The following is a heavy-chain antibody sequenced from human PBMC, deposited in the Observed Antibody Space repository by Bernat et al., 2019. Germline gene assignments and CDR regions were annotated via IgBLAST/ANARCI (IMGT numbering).Heavy chain of an antibody. CDR3: ARGVVVPAATLSFDY. J-gene: IGHJ4*02. CDR1: GYSFTSYW. V-gene: IGHV5-51*01. D-gene: IGHD2-2*01. CDR2: IYPGDSDT. Sequence: EVQLVQSGAVVKKPGESLKISCKGSGYSFTSYWIGWVRQMPGKGLEWMGIIYPGDSDTRYSPSFQGQVTISADKSISTAYLQWSSLKASDTAMYYCARGVVVPAATLSFDYWGQGTLVTVSS.